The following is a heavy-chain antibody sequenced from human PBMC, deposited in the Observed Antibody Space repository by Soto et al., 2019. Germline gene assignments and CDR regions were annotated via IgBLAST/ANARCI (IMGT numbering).Heavy chain of an antibody. CDR1: GGSISSGGYY. CDR3: AREGCSGGSCYSKVGRKDGMDV. CDR2: IYYSGST. Sequence: QVQLQESGPGLVKPSQTLSLTCTVSGGSISSGGYYWSWIRQHPGKGLEWIVYIYYSGSTYYNPSLKSRVTISVDTSKNQFSLKLSSVTAADTAVYYCAREGCSGGSCYSKVGRKDGMDVWGQGTTVTVSS. J-gene: IGHJ6*02. V-gene: IGHV4-31*03. D-gene: IGHD2-15*01.